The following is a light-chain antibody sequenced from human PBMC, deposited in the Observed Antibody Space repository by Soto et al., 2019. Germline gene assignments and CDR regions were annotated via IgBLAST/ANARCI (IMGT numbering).Light chain of an antibody. CDR3: SSFASSNTWV. CDR1: SSDVGAYNY. Sequence: QSVLNQPPSASGSPGQSVTISCTGTSSDVGAYNYVSWYQQHAGKAPKLVIYEVTKRPSGVPDRFSGCKSANTASLTVSGLQAEDEADYYCSSFASSNTWVFGGGTKLTVL. CDR2: EVT. J-gene: IGLJ3*02. V-gene: IGLV2-8*01.